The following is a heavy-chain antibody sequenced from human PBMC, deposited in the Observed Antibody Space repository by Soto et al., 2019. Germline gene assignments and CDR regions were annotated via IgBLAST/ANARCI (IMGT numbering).Heavy chain of an antibody. CDR2: IYYSGST. J-gene: IGHJ4*02. CDR1: GGSISSGGYY. V-gene: IGHV4-31*03. D-gene: IGHD6-19*01. Sequence: PSETLSLTCTVSGGSISSGGYYWSWIRQHPGKGLEWIGYIYYSGSTYYNPSLKSRVTISVDTSKNQFSLKLSSVTAADTAVYYCARGAAVAGLRFGYWGQGTLVTVSS. CDR3: ARGAAVAGLRFGY.